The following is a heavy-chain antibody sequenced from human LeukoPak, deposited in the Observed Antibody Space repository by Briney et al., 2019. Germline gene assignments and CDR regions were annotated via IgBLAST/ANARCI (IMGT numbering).Heavy chain of an antibody. Sequence: GASVKVSCKASGYTFTGYYMHWVRQAPGQGLEWMGGIIPIFGTANYAQKFQGRVTITADKSTSTAYMELSSLRSEDTAVYYCAREGSGDSITIFGVALRAFDIWGQGTMVTVSS. J-gene: IGHJ3*02. CDR1: GYTFTGYY. CDR3: AREGSGDSITIFGVALRAFDI. CDR2: IIPIFGTA. D-gene: IGHD3-3*01. V-gene: IGHV1-69*06.